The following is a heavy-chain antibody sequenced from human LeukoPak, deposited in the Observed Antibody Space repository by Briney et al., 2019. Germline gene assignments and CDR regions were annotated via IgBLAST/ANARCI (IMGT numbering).Heavy chain of an antibody. Sequence: GGSLRLSCAASGFTFSSYAMSWVRQAPGKGLEWVSAISGSGGSTYYADSMKGRFTISRDNSKNTLYLQMNSLRAEDTAVYYCARALYQNIAAALDYWGQGTLVTVSS. CDR1: GFTFSSYA. J-gene: IGHJ4*02. CDR3: ARALYQNIAAALDY. D-gene: IGHD6-13*01. V-gene: IGHV3-23*01. CDR2: ISGSGGST.